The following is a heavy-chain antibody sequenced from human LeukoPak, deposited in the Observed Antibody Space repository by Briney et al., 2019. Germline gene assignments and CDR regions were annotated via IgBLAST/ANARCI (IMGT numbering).Heavy chain of an antibody. V-gene: IGHV4-30-4*08. CDR2: INHSGST. D-gene: IGHD2/OR15-2a*01. CDR1: GGSISSGDYY. Sequence: SQTLSLTCTVSGGSISSGDYYWSWIRQPPGKGLEWIGEINHSGSTNYNPSLKSRVTISVDTSKNQFSLKLSSVTAADTAVYYCARTTTFRSWFDPWGQGTLVTASS. CDR3: ARTTTFRSWFDP. J-gene: IGHJ5*02.